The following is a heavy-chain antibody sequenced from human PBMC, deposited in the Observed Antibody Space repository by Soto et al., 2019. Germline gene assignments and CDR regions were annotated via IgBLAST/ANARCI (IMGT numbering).Heavy chain of an antibody. CDR1: GFTFSSYG. CDR2: IWYDGSNK. D-gene: IGHD6-19*01. CDR3: ARENGSSGWDGGYGMDV. Sequence: QVQLVESGGGVVQPGRSLRLSCAASGFTFSSYGMHWVRQAPGKGLEWVAVIWYDGSNKYYADSVKGRFTISRDNSKNTLYLQMNRLRAEDTAVYYGARENGSSGWDGGYGMDVWGQGTTVTVSS. J-gene: IGHJ6*02. V-gene: IGHV3-33*01.